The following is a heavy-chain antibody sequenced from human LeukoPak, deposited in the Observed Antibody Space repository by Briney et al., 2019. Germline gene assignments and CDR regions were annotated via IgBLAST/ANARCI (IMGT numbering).Heavy chain of an antibody. CDR1: GLTFSSYG. D-gene: IGHD6-19*01. J-gene: IGHJ5*02. V-gene: IGHV3-30*18. Sequence: GRSLRLSCAASGLTFSSYGMHWVRQAPGKGLEWVAVIEYDGSNKYYADSVKGRFTISRDNSKNTLYLQMNSLRAEDTAVYYCAKDYGGSGWSVNWFDPWGQGTLVTVSS. CDR3: AKDYGGSGWSVNWFDP. CDR2: IEYDGSNK.